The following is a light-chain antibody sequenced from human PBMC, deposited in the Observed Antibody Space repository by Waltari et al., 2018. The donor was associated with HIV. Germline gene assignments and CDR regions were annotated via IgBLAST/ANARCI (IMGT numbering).Light chain of an antibody. CDR1: QSLLYRPNHKVS. CDR3: QQYYSTPPT. CDR2: WAS. Sequence: DIVITQLPDSLAVSLCERATLNCKSSQSLLYRPNHKVSLAGYQQKPGQSRKLLIYWASTREVWVPDRFSGSGSGTDFTLTISSLQAEDVAVYYCQQYYSTPPTFGPGTKVDIK. J-gene: IGKJ3*01. V-gene: IGKV4-1*01.